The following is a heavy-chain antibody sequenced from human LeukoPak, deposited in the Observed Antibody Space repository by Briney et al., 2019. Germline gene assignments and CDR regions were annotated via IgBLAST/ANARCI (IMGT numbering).Heavy chain of an antibody. J-gene: IGHJ4*02. Sequence: SETLSLTCTVSGDSVSSGNYYWSWIRQPPGKGLEWIGYISYSGSSNYNPSLKSRLSISVDTSKNQISLKLSSVTAADTAVYYCARGYYDSSGYPPDYWGQGTLVTVSS. V-gene: IGHV4-61*01. CDR3: ARGYYDSSGYPPDY. CDR1: GDSVSSGNYY. CDR2: ISYSGSS. D-gene: IGHD3-22*01.